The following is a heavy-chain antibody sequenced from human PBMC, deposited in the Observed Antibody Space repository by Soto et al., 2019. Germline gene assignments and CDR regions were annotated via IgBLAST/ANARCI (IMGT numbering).Heavy chain of an antibody. CDR3: ARRGSGSIRLPNWFDP. CDR1: GGSFSGYY. D-gene: IGHD3-3*01. J-gene: IGHJ5*02. CDR2: INHSGST. Sequence: PSETLSLTCAVYGGSFSGYYWSWIRQPPGKGLEWIGEINHSGSTNYNPSPKSRVTISVDTSKNQFSLKLSSVTAADTAVYYCARRGSGSIRLPNWFDPWGQGTLVTVSS. V-gene: IGHV4-34*01.